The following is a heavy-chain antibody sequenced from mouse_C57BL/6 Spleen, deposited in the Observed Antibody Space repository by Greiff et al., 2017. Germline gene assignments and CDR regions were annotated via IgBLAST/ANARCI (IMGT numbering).Heavy chain of an antibody. J-gene: IGHJ4*01. CDR1: GFSLTSYG. CDR3: ARQIGGYYVRAFDY. V-gene: IGHV2-2*01. Sequence: VKLQQSGPGLVQPSQSLSITCTVSGFSLTSYGVHWVRQSPGKGLEWLGVIWSGGSTDYNAAFISRLSISKDNSKSQVFFTMNSLHADDTAMYYCARQIGGYYVRAFDYWGQGTSVTVSS. CDR2: IWSGGST. D-gene: IGHD2-3*01.